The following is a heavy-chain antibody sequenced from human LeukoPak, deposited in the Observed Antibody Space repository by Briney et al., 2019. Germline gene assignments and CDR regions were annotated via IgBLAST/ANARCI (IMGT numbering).Heavy chain of an antibody. J-gene: IGHJ1*01. V-gene: IGHV3-21*01. CDR1: GFTFSSYS. D-gene: IGHD6-6*01. Sequence: PGGSLRLSCAASGFTFSSYSMNWVRQAPGKGLEWVSSISGSSRYIYYADSVKGRFSISRDDGKNSLYLQMNSLRAEDTAVYYCVRDLSSSSTAYLHHWGQGTLVTVSS. CDR2: ISGSSRYI. CDR3: VRDLSSSSTAYLHH.